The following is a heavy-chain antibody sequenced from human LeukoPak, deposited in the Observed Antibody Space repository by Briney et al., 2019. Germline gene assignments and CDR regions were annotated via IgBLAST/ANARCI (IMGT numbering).Heavy chain of an antibody. D-gene: IGHD1-26*01. CDR1: GYTFTSYG. Sequence: AAVKVSCKASGYTFTSYGMSWVRQAPGQGLEWMGGISAYNGNTDYAHKLHGRATMTTDHYTSTDYMELRSLRSDDTAVYSCERDHLMVGATKVASRITQKRDDYWGQGTLVTVSS. CDR3: ERDHLMVGATKVASRITQKRDDY. J-gene: IGHJ4*02. V-gene: IGHV1-18*01. CDR2: ISAYNGNT.